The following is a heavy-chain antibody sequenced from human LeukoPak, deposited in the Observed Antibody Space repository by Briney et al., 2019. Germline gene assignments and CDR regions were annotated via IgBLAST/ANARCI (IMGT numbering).Heavy chain of an antibody. V-gene: IGHV4-59*08. CDR3: ARHDSSGYYLGY. D-gene: IGHD3-22*01. CDR2: IYYSGST. J-gene: IGHJ4*02. Sequence: SDTLSLTCTVSVDPISRYYWIWMPQPPGKGLEWTGYIYYSGSTNYSPSLKSRVTISVDTSKNQFSLNLSSLTAADTAVYYCARHDSSGYYLGYWGQGTLVTVSS. CDR1: VDPISRYY.